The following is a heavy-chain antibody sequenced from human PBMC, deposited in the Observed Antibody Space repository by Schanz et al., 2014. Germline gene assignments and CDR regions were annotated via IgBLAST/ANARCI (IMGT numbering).Heavy chain of an antibody. CDR3: ARPALWFGDNCFDP. J-gene: IGHJ5*02. CDR2: IKSDGSST. Sequence: EVQLVESGGGLIQPGGSLRLSCAASGFGFSSYWMHWVRQVPGKGLVWVSRIKSDGSSTSYADSVKGRFTISRDNAKNTLYLQMNSLRAEDTAVYYCARPALWFGDNCFDPWGQGTLDAVSS. CDR1: GFGFSSYW. V-gene: IGHV3-74*02. D-gene: IGHD3-10*01.